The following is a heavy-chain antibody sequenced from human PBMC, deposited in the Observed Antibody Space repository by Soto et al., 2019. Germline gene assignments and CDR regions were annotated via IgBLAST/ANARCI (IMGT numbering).Heavy chain of an antibody. CDR1: GFTFDDYG. CDR2: INWNGGST. V-gene: IGHV3-20*04. CDR3: ARDRYWGWEWLVHYYGMDV. Sequence: EVQLVESGGGVVRPGGSLRLSCAASGFTFDDYGMSWVRQAPGKGLEWVSGINWNGGSTGYADSVKGRFTISRDNAKNSLYLQMNSLRAEDTALYYCARDRYWGWEWLVHYYGMDVWGQGTTVTVSS. J-gene: IGHJ6*02. D-gene: IGHD6-19*01.